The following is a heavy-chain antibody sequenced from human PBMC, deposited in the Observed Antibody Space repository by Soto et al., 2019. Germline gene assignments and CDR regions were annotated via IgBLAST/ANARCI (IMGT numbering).Heavy chain of an antibody. CDR3: ARDHSTSSYSWFDP. CDR1: GGTFSSYS. V-gene: IGHV1-69*01. CDR2: IIPIFGTA. J-gene: IGHJ5*02. Sequence: QVQLVQSGAEVKKPGSSVKVSCKASGGTFSSYSITWARQAPGQGLEWMGGIIPIFGTANYAQKFQGRVTITADESTSTAYMELSSLRSEDTALYFCARDHSTSSYSWFDPWGQGTLVTVSS. D-gene: IGHD6-6*01.